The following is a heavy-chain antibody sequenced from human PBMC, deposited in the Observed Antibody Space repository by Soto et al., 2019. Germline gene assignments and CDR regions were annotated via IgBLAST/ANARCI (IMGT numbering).Heavy chain of an antibody. V-gene: IGHV3-48*03. CDR3: AREGFYAMDV. D-gene: IGHD2-2*01. Sequence: GGSLRLSCEVSGFTFSSYEMYWVRQAPGKGLEWVAYISSSGETVYYAGSVQGRFTISRDNAKNSLYLQMSSLGAEDTAVYYCAREGFYAMDVWGQGTTVTVAS. J-gene: IGHJ6*02. CDR1: GFTFSSYE. CDR2: ISSSGETV.